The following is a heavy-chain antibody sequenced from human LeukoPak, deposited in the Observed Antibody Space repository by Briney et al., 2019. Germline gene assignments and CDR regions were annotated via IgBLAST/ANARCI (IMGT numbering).Heavy chain of an antibody. J-gene: IGHJ5*02. CDR3: ARDPGKENWNAYSNWFDP. CDR1: GFTFSNHG. Sequence: GGSLRLSCAASGFTFSNHGMHWVRQAPGKGPEWVALIWYDGSNKYYGDSVKGRFTISRDNSKNTVYLQMNSLRAEDTGVYYCARDPGKENWNAYSNWFDPWGQGTLVTVSS. CDR2: IWYDGSNK. V-gene: IGHV3-33*08. D-gene: IGHD1-1*01.